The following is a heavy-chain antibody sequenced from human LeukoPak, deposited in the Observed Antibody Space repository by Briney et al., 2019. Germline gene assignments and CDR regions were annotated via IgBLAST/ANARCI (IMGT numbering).Heavy chain of an antibody. Sequence: ASVKVSCKASGYTFTSYDINWVRQATGQGLEWMGWMNPNSGNTGYAQKFQGRVTFTRNTSISTAYMELSSLRSEDTAVYYCARLHSSSWYLYYFDYWGQGTLVTVSS. J-gene: IGHJ4*02. D-gene: IGHD6-13*01. CDR3: ARLHSSSWYLYYFDY. CDR1: GYTFTSYD. V-gene: IGHV1-8*03. CDR2: MNPNSGNT.